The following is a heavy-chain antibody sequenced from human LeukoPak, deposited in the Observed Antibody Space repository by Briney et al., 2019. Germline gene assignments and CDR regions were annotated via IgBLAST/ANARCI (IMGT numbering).Heavy chain of an antibody. CDR1: GGSISNYY. CDR3: ARGVLTTVSYYMDV. Sequence: SETLSLTCTVSGGSISNYYWSWIRQPPGKGLEWIGYVYYSGSTNYNPSLKSRVTISIDTSKSQFSLKLSSVTAADTAVFYCARGVLTTVSYYMDVWGKGTTVTVSS. D-gene: IGHD4-11*01. J-gene: IGHJ6*03. CDR2: VYYSGST. V-gene: IGHV4-59*01.